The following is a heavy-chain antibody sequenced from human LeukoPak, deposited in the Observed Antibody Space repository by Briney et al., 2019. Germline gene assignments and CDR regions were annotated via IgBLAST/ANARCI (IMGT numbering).Heavy chain of an antibody. D-gene: IGHD2-15*01. CDR1: GGSISSYY. V-gene: IGHV4-59*01. Sequence: SETLSLTCTVSGGSISSYYWSWIRQPPGKGLEWIGYIYYSGSTNYNPSLKGRVTISVDTSKNQFSLKLSSVTAADTAVYYCARDRPGYCSGGSCHNWFDPWGQGTLVTVSS. J-gene: IGHJ5*02. CDR2: IYYSGST. CDR3: ARDRPGYCSGGSCHNWFDP.